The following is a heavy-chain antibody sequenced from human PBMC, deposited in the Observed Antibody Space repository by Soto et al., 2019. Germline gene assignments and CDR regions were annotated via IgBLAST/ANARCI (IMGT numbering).Heavy chain of an antibody. CDR3: ARGATTDERSSDFDY. CDR1: GYTFTSYY. V-gene: IGHV1-46*03. J-gene: IGHJ4*02. CDR2: INPSGGST. Sequence: GASVKVSCKASGYTFTSYYMHWVRQAPGQGLEWMGIINPSGGSTSYAQKFQGRVTMTRDTSTSTVYMELSSLRSEDTAVYYCARGATTDERSSDFDYWGQGTLVTVSS. D-gene: IGHD1-1*01.